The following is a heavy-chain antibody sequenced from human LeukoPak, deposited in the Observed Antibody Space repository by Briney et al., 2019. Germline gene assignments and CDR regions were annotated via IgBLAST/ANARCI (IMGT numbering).Heavy chain of an antibody. CDR2: ISGSGSVI. V-gene: IGHV3-48*03. D-gene: IGHD5-12*01. Sequence: HPGGSLRLSCAASGFTFSNFGMNWVRQAPGKGLEWVSCISGSGSVIYYSDSVKGRFTISRDNAKNSLYLQMNSLRAEDTAVYYCARVSRVTTNFDHWGQGTLVTVSS. CDR3: ARVSRVTTNFDH. CDR1: GFTFSNFG. J-gene: IGHJ4*02.